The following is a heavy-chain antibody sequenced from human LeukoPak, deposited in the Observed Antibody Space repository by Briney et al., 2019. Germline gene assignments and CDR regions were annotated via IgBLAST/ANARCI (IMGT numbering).Heavy chain of an antibody. J-gene: IGHJ4*02. CDR2: ISNSGNTI. V-gene: IGHV3-11*04. D-gene: IGHD3-10*01. Sequence: PGGSLRLSCAASGFTFSDYYMSWIRQAPGKGLEWVSYISNSGNTIYYADSVKGRFTISRDNAKNSLYLQMNSLRAEDTAVYYCARRSRGTGSWYYFDYWGQGTLVTVSS. CDR3: ARRSRGTGSWYYFDY. CDR1: GFTFSDYY.